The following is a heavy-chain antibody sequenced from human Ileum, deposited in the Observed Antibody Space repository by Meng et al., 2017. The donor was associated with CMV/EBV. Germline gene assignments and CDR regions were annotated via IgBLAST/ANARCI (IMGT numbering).Heavy chain of an antibody. CDR3: ATIGGLQAFDF. Sequence: RGSLRLSCSASGFDFEDYTMHWVRQAPGKSLEWVSLISWDGGDTLYADSVRGRFTISRDNSKNSLYLHMSSLRADDTAFYYCATIGGLQAFDFWGQGTMVTVSS. CDR2: ISWDGGDT. J-gene: IGHJ3*01. V-gene: IGHV3-43*01. CDR1: GFDFEDYT. D-gene: IGHD3-16*01.